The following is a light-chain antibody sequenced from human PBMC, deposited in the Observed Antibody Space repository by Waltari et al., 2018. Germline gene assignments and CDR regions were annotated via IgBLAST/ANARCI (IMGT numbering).Light chain of an antibody. Sequence: QSALTQPASVPGSPGQSITISCTGTSSDIGANAYVSWYQQHPGKAPQLIIFDVDKRPSGISIRFSASKSDNTASLTISGLQAEDEADYYCSSYTRSSRLVFGGGTKLVVL. J-gene: IGLJ2*01. V-gene: IGLV2-14*03. CDR2: DVD. CDR1: SSDIGANAY. CDR3: SSYTRSSRLV.